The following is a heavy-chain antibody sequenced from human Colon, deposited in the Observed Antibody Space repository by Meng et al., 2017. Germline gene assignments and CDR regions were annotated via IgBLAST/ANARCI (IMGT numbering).Heavy chain of an antibody. J-gene: IGHJ4*02. V-gene: IGHV2-5*02. D-gene: IGHD3-16*01. CDR2: IYWDDDK. CDR1: WFSLSTSGGG. Sequence: QTTLKESGPTLVKPTQTLTLTCTFSWFSLSTSGGGVGWIRQPPGKALEWLALIYWDDDKRYSPSLKSRLTITKDTSKNQVVLTMTNMDPVDTATYYCAHRHPGGPVDYWGQGTLVTVSS. CDR3: AHRHPGGPVDY.